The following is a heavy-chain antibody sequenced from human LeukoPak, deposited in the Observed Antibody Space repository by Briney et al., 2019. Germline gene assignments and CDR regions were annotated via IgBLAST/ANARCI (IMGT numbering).Heavy chain of an antibody. J-gene: IGHJ3*02. D-gene: IGHD2-2*01. V-gene: IGHV3-21*01. CDR3: ASDIVVVPAARPKPRGAFDI. Sequence: PGGSLRLSCAASGFTFSSYSMNWVRQAPGKGLEWVSSISSSSSYIYYADSVKGRFTISRGNAKNSLYLQMNSLRAEDTAVYYCASDIVVVPAARPKPRGAFDIWGQGTMVTVSS. CDR2: ISSSSSYI. CDR1: GFTFSSYS.